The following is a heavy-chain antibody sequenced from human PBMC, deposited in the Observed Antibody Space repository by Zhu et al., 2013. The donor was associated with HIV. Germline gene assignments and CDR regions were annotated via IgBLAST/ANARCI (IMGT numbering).Heavy chain of an antibody. CDR2: SITVGH. D-gene: IGHD4-4*01. V-gene: IGHV4-59*13. CDR3: ARGGXVRQQLPYNWFDP. CDR1: GGSISSYY. Sequence: QVQLHESGQGLVKPSETLSLTCTVSGGSISSYYWNWIRQPRGRNWSGLAMSITVGHQVQPLLKSRVTISVDTSKNQFSXNLRSVTTADTALYFCARGGXVRQQLPYNWFDPGAREPWSPSPX. J-gene: IGHJ5*02.